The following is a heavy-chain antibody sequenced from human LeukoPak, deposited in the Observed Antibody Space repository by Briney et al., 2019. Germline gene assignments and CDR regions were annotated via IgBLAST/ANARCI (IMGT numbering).Heavy chain of an antibody. J-gene: IGHJ4*02. V-gene: IGHV4-34*01. Sequence: SETLSLTCAVYGGSFSGYYWSWIRQPPGKGLEWIGEINHSGSTNCNPSLKSRVTISVDTSKNQFSLKLSSVTAADTAVYYCARGGSSWYAGGNFDYWGQGTLVTVSS. D-gene: IGHD6-13*01. CDR1: GGSFSGYY. CDR2: INHSGST. CDR3: ARGGSSWYAGGNFDY.